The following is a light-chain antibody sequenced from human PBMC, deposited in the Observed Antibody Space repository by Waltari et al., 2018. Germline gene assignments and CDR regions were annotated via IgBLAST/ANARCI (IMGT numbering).Light chain of an antibody. J-gene: IGKJ4*01. CDR3: RQRTHWPQLT. V-gene: IGKV2-30*01. CDR2: KVS. Sequence: DVVMTQSPLSLPVTFVPPAYISCRFSQNRVNSDGITYLNWFQQRPGQSPRRLIYKVSNRDASVPDRMSGSGSGTAFTLKISRVVAEEVWVYYCRQRTHWPQLTFGRGTKVEIK. CDR1: QNRVNSDGITY.